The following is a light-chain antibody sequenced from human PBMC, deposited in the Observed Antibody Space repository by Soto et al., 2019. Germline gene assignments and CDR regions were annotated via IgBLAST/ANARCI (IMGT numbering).Light chain of an antibody. CDR2: GAS. J-gene: IGKJ3*01. CDR1: QSVSSN. CDR3: QQHNNLPLT. V-gene: IGKV3-15*01. Sequence: EIVMTQSPATLSVSPGERATLSCRASQSVSSNLAWYQQKPGQAPRLLIYGASARATSIPLRFSGSGSGTEFTLTISSLQSEDFAVYYCQQHNNLPLTFGPGTKVDIK.